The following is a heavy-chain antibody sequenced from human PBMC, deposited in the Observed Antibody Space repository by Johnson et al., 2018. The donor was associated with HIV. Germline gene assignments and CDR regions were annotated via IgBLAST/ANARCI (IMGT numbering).Heavy chain of an antibody. V-gene: IGHV3-15*01. CDR1: RFTFSNAW. D-gene: IGHD6-6*01. Sequence: VQLVESGGGLVQPGGSLRLSCAASRFTFSNAWMSWVRQAPGKGLEWVGRIKSKTDGGTTDYAAPVKGRFTISRDDSKNTLYLQMNSLKTEDTAVYYCTTRFIAARAFDIWGQGTMVTDSS. CDR3: TTRFIAARAFDI. J-gene: IGHJ3*02. CDR2: IKSKTDGGTT.